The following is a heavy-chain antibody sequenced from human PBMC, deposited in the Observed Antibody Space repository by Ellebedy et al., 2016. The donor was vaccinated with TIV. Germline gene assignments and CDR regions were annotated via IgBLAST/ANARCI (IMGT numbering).Heavy chain of an antibody. CDR2: IIPMFAAP. CDR1: GGTFSTYA. J-gene: IGHJ6*02. V-gene: IGHV1-69*13. Sequence: AASVKVSCKASGGTFSTYALSWVRQAPGQGLEWMGGIIPMFAAPSYAQTFQGRVTISADEATSTAYMELSSLRSEDTAVYYCARGQDMVRGPRGMDVWGQGTTVTVSS. D-gene: IGHD3-10*01. CDR3: ARGQDMVRGPRGMDV.